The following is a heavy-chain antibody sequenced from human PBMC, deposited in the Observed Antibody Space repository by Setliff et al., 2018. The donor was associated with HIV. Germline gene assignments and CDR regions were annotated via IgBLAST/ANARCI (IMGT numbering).Heavy chain of an antibody. CDR3: ARDPYCPNTCYEDFTFDS. D-gene: IGHD2-8*01. V-gene: IGHV4-61*02. Sequence: SETLSLTCTVSGGSISSGSYFWNWIRQPAGKGLEWIGRIYSSVITNYNPSLKSRLTISLDASKNQFSLQVTSVTAADTAVYYCARDPYCPNTCYEDFTFDSWGQGTLVTVSS. J-gene: IGHJ4*02. CDR1: GGSISSGSYF. CDR2: IYSSVIT.